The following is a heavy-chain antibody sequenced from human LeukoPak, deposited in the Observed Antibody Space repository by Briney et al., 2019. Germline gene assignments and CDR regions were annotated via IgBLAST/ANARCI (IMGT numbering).Heavy chain of an antibody. J-gene: IGHJ3*02. CDR3: ARDLREESRSWLNPDAFDI. CDR2: IYHSGST. CDR1: GGSISSGGYY. V-gene: IGHV4-30-2*01. Sequence: SETLSLTCTVSGGSISSGGYYWSWIRQPPGKGLEWIGYIYHSGSTYYNPSLKSRVTISVDRSKNQFSLKLSSVTAADTAVYYCARDLREESRSWLNPDAFDIWGQGTMVTVSS. D-gene: IGHD6-6*01.